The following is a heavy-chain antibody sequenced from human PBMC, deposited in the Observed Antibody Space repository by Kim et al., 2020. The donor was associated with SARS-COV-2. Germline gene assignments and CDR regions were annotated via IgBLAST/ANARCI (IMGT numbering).Heavy chain of an antibody. CDR2: KWDN. CDR3: ARGNAFDP. V-gene: IGHV6-1*01. Sequence: KWDNDYAGSMKNRITITPDTSTNQFSLQLDSVTPEDTAVYYCARGNAFDPWGQGTLVTVSS. J-gene: IGHJ5*02. D-gene: IGHD2-2*01.